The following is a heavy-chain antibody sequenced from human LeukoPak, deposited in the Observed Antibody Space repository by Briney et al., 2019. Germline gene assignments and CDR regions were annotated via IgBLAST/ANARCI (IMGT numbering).Heavy chain of an antibody. CDR3: ARNETSGYFDI. CDR2: MYNSGSI. CDR1: VDSIIISTHY. D-gene: IGHD3-22*01. Sequence: SAETLSLTCTVSVDSIIISTHYWGWIRRSPAEVLVWIGSMYNSGSIPYKPSLRSRAPITADTSKYQFSLNFNSATAADTALYFCARNETSGYFDIWGQGTMVTVSS. J-gene: IGHJ3*02. V-gene: IGHV4-39*01.